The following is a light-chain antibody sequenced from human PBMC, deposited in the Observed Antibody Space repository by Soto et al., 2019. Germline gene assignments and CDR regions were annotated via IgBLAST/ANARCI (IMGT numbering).Light chain of an antibody. CDR2: GAS. V-gene: IGKV3-15*01. CDR3: QQYYDWYS. J-gene: IGKJ2*03. Sequence: VVLTQSPATLSVSPGDRATLSRRASQSVNNRLAWYQQKPGQAPRLLIYGASTRATGIPARFSGSGSGTEFTLTISSLQSEDFAVYYCQQYYDWYSFGQGTKLDI. CDR1: QSVNNR.